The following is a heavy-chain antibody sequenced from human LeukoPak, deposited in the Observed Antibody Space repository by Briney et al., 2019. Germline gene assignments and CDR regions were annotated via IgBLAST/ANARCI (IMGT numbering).Heavy chain of an antibody. CDR3: ARDCSSTSCPAHAFDI. V-gene: IGHV5-51*01. CDR2: IYPGDSDT. D-gene: IGHD2-2*01. CDR1: GYSFTSYW. Sequence: GESLQISCKGSGYSFTSYWIGWVRQMPGKGLEWMGIIYPGDSDTRYSPSFQGQVTISADKSISTAYLQWSSLKASDTAMYYCARDCSSTSCPAHAFDIWGQGTMVTVSS. J-gene: IGHJ3*02.